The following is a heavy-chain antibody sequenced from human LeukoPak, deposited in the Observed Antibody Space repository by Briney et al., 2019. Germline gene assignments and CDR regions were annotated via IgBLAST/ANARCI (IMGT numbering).Heavy chain of an antibody. CDR3: AKDYRSSSWYYFDY. CDR2: ISWNSDSI. V-gene: IGHV3-9*01. J-gene: IGHJ4*02. CDR1: GFTFDDYA. Sequence: GGSLRLSCAASGFTFDDYAMHWVRQAPGKGLEWVSGISWNSDSIIYADSVKGRFTISRDNAKNSLYLQMNSLRAEDTAVYYCAKDYRSSSWYYFDYWGQGTLVTVSS. D-gene: IGHD6-13*01.